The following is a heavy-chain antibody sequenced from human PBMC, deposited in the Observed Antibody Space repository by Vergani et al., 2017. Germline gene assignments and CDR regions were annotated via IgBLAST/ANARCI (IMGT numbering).Heavy chain of an antibody. Sequence: EVQLVESGGGIVKPGGSLRLSCVASGFSFRNAWMNWVRRTPGKGLEWVGRIQSTFDRGTTDYAAAVKGRFTISRDDSKNTLFLQMNGLKTEDIGVYYCTTDPRYCGDCSCYWLRDHHYYGMDVWGQGTTVTVSS. CDR1: GFSFRNAW. D-gene: IGHD2-21*01. J-gene: IGHJ6*02. CDR2: IQSTFDRGTT. V-gene: IGHV3-15*07. CDR3: TTDPRYCGDCSCYWLRDHHYYGMDV.